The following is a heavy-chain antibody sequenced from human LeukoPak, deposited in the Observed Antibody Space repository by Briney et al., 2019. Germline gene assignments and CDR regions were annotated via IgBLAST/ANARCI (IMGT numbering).Heavy chain of an antibody. CDR3: ARGPRAYSGSPSYYFDY. J-gene: IGHJ4*02. CDR2: ISSSGKYI. V-gene: IGHV3-21*01. Sequence: PGGSLRLSCEASGFSFSKHGLNWVRQAPGKGLEWVASISSSGKYIYYAESLKGRFTISRDNAKNILTLQMNSLRAEDTAVYYCARGPRAYSGSPSYYFDYWGQGTLVTVSS. CDR1: GFSFSKHG. D-gene: IGHD1-26*01.